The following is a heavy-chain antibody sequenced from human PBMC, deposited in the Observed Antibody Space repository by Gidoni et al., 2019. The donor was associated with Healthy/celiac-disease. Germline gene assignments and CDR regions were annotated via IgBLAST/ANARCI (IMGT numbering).Heavy chain of an antibody. CDR1: GRSISSYY. V-gene: IGHV4-59*01. CDR3: AREIAVASSAFDI. Sequence: VQLKESRPGLVKPSETLSLPCTVSGRSISSYYWSWIRQPPGKGLEWIVYIDYCGSTNYNPSLKRRVTITVDTSKNQFSLKLSSVTAADTAVYYCAREIAVASSAFDIWGQGTMVTVSS. J-gene: IGHJ3*02. D-gene: IGHD6-19*01. CDR2: IDYCGST.